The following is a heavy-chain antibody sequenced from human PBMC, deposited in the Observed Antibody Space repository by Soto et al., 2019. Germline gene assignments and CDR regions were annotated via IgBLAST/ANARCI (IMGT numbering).Heavy chain of an antibody. Sequence: QVQLQQWGAGLLKPSETLSLTCAVYGESFSGYYWSWIRQPPGKGLEWIGEINHSGSTNYNPSLKSRVTISVDTSTNQFSLKLSSVTAAVSAVYYCARSYGSSWYMTFDYWGQGTLVTVSS. CDR1: GESFSGYY. J-gene: IGHJ4*02. D-gene: IGHD6-13*01. CDR2: INHSGST. CDR3: ARSYGSSWYMTFDY. V-gene: IGHV4-34*01.